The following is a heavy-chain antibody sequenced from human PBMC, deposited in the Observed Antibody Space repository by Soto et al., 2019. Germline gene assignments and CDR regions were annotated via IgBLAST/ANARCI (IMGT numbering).Heavy chain of an antibody. CDR2: ISSSSTYI. J-gene: IGHJ4*02. D-gene: IGHD6-13*01. V-gene: IGHV3-21*01. Sequence: EVQLVESGGGLVKPGGSLRLSCAGSGFTFSSYSMSWVRQAPGKGLEWVSSISSSSTYISYADSMKGRFTISRDNAKNSLFLQMNSLRAEDTAIYYCARGAVAAAGIPTYYFDYWGQGTLVTVSS. CDR3: ARGAVAAAGIPTYYFDY. CDR1: GFTFSSYS.